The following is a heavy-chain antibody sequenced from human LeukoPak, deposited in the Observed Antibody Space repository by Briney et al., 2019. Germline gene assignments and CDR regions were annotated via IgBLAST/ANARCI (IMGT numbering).Heavy chain of an antibody. CDR3: ARTGSYDFWSGYYFDWFDL. D-gene: IGHD3-3*01. CDR1: GFTFSSYS. CDR2: ISSRSSYI. V-gene: IGHV3-21*01. J-gene: IGHJ5*02. Sequence: PGGSLRLSCAASGFTFSSYSMNWVRQAPGKGLEWVSSISSRSSYIYYADPVKGRFTISRDNATNPPYCQMHSLRPQATAAYYCARTGSYDFWSGYYFDWFDLWGQGTLVTVSS.